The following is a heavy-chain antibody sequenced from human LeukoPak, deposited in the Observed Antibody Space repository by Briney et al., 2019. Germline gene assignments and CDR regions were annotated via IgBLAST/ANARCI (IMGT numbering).Heavy chain of an antibody. J-gene: IGHJ3*02. CDR1: GFTFGIYA. Sequence: PGGSLRLSCAASGFTFGIYAMNWVRQAPGKGLEWVSYIGPSCSNIYYADSVKGRFTISRDNAKDSLYLQMNSLRAEDTAVYYCARDSYDYVWGSYRYYAFDIWGQGTMVTVSS. D-gene: IGHD3-16*02. V-gene: IGHV3-48*01. CDR2: IGPSCSNI. CDR3: ARDSYDYVWGSYRYYAFDI.